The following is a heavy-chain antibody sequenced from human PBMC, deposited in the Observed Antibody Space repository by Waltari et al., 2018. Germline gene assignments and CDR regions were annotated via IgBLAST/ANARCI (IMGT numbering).Heavy chain of an antibody. CDR3: ARVVYYYDSSGYYYVWFDP. CDR2: IYHSGST. V-gene: IGHV4-38-2*01. J-gene: IGHJ5*02. CDR1: GYSISSGYY. Sequence: QVQLQESGPGLVKPSETLSLTCAVSGYSISSGYYWGWIRQPPGKGLEWIGSIYHSGSTYYNPSLKSRVTISVDTSKNQFSLKLSSVTAADTAVYYCARVVYYYDSSGYYYVWFDPWGQGTLVTVSS. D-gene: IGHD3-22*01.